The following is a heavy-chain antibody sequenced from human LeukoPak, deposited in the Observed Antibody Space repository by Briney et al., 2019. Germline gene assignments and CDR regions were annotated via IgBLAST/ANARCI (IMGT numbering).Heavy chain of an antibody. Sequence: KPSETLSLTCSVSGDSISTSSYYWGWIRQPPGKGLEWIGTIYYSGSTYYNPSLTSRVTISVDTSKNQFSLKLSSVTAADTAVYYCARPRLRATVLGDFDYWGQGTLVTVSS. D-gene: IGHD1-26*01. V-gene: IGHV4-39*01. CDR3: ARPRLRATVLGDFDY. CDR2: IYYSGST. J-gene: IGHJ4*02. CDR1: GDSISTSSYY.